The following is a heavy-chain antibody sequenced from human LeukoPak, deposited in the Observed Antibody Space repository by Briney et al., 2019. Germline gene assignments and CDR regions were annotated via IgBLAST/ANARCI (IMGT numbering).Heavy chain of an antibody. D-gene: IGHD3-3*01. V-gene: IGHV4-31*03. CDR2: IHHSGNT. J-gene: IGHJ5*02. CDR3: ARSEVALFGVAPNWFDP. Sequence: SETLSLTCTVSGDSISSGDYSWNWIRQHPGKGLEWIGYIHHSGNTFYNPSLESRVTISLATSQNLFSLKMYSVTAADAGVYYCARSEVALFGVAPNWFDPWGQGTLVTVPS. CDR1: GDSISSGDYS.